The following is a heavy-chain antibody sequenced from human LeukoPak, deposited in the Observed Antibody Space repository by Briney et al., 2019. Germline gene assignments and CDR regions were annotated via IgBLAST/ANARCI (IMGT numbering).Heavy chain of an antibody. CDR3: ALTYPGNWFDP. D-gene: IGHD3-16*01. CDR1: GGTFSSYA. J-gene: IGHJ5*02. Sequence: ASVKVSCKASGGTFSSYAISWVRQAPGQGLEWMGGIIPIFGTANYAQKFQGRVTVTADESTSTAYMELSSLRSEDTAVYYCALTYPGNWFDPWGQGTLVTVSS. CDR2: IIPIFGTA. V-gene: IGHV1-69*13.